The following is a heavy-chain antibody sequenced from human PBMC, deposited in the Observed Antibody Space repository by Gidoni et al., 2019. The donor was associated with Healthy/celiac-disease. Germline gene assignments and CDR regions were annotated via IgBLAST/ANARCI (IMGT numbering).Heavy chain of an antibody. CDR3: ASSSSGWPGGGY. D-gene: IGHD6-19*01. J-gene: IGHJ4*02. CDR1: GGSFSGYY. CDR2: INHSGST. V-gene: IGHV4-34*01. Sequence: VQLQQWGAGLLKPSETLSLTCAVYGGSFSGYYWSWIRQPPGKGLEWIGEINHSGSTNYNPSLKSRVTISVDTSKNQFSLKLSSVTAADTAVYYCASSSSGWPGGGYWGQGTLVTVSS.